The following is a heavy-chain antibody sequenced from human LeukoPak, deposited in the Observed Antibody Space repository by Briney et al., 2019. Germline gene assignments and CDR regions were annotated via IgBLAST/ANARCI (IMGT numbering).Heavy chain of an antibody. J-gene: IGHJ4*02. D-gene: IGHD6-6*01. CDR1: GFTFGDYA. CDR2: INWNGSST. CDR3: VRDKEKIAVRPYYFDF. V-gene: IGHV3-20*04. Sequence: GGSLRLSCAASGFTFGDYALSWVRHAPGKGLEWVSGINWNGSSTGYADSVKGRFTISRDNAKNSLYLQINSLRAEDTAFYYCVRDKEKIAVRPYYFDFWGQGTLVTVSS.